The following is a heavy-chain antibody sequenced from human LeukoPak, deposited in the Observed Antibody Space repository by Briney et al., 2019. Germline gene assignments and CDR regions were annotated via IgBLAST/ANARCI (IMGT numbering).Heavy chain of an antibody. CDR1: GFTFSSYS. Sequence: GGSLRLSCAASGFTFSSYSMNWVRQAPGKGLEWVSYISQSSDRIYHADSVKGRFTISRDNAKNSLYLQMDSLRVEDTAGYYCARDLLNDEGSSYFFDQWGQGTLVTVAS. J-gene: IGHJ4*02. CDR2: ISQSSDRI. CDR3: ARDLLNDEGSSYFFDQ. D-gene: IGHD2-2*01. V-gene: IGHV3-48*04.